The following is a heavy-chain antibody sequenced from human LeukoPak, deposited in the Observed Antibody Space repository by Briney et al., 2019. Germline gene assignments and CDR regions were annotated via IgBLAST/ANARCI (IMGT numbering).Heavy chain of an antibody. CDR1: GYTFTAYY. Sequence: ASVKVSCKASGYTFTAYYIHWVQQAPGQGLEWMGWINPNSGGTNYAQNFQGRVTMTSDTSTYTTHMELSRLRSDDTAVYYCARSDVVVVTATTHFDYWGQGTLVTVSS. CDR2: INPNSGGT. J-gene: IGHJ4*02. D-gene: IGHD2-15*01. CDR3: ARSDVVVVTATTHFDY. V-gene: IGHV1-2*02.